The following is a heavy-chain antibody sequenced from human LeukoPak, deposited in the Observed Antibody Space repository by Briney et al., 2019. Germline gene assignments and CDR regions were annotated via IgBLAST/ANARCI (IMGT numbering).Heavy chain of an antibody. CDR2: MNSNNSDI. Sequence: ASVKVSCKASGYTLTSYHINWVRQATGQGLEWVGWMNSNNSDIGYAQKFQGRVTMTRNTSIGTAYMELSSLRSEDTAIYYCVRVPPGTTIYAYWGQGTLVTVSS. D-gene: IGHD1-14*01. V-gene: IGHV1-8*01. J-gene: IGHJ4*02. CDR1: GYTLTSYH. CDR3: VRVPPGTTIYAY.